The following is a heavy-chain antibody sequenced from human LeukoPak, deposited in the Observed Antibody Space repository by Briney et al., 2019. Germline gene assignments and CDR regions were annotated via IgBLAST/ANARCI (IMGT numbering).Heavy chain of an antibody. D-gene: IGHD3-16*02. Sequence: PSETLSLTCSVSGGSMTDGDYHWGWVRQSPGTGLQWIATSYQGASLKSRVTISLDTSKNQFSLRLTSVTAADTAVYYCARIYGLYQEAMDVWGPGITVTVSS. V-gene: IGHV4-39*07. CDR2: S. J-gene: IGHJ6*02. CDR1: GGSMTDGDYH. CDR3: ARIYGLYQEAMDV.